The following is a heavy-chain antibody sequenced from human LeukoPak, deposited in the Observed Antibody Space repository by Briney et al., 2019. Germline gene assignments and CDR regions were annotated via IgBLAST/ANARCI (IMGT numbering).Heavy chain of an antibody. CDR3: ARAQSNLCLYYFDS. J-gene: IGHJ4*02. CDR1: GYIFTGYY. CDR2: INPNSGGT. D-gene: IGHD1-1*01. V-gene: IGHV1-2*02. Sequence: ASVKVSCKASGYIFTGYYIHWVRQAPGQGLEWMGWINPNSGGTNHAQKFQGRVTMTRDASISTAYMELSSLNSDDTAVYYCARAQSNLCLYYFDSWGQGTLVTVSS.